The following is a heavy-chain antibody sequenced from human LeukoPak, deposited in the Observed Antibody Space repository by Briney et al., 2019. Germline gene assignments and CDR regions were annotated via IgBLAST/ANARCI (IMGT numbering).Heavy chain of an antibody. V-gene: IGHV3-23*01. CDR3: AKDLGYCSSTSCYYYYMDV. Sequence: PGGSLRLSCAAFGLTFSSYAMSWVRQAPGKGLEWVSAISGSGGSTYYADSVKGRFTISRDNSKNTLYLQMNSLRAEDTAVYYCAKDLGYCSSTSCYYYYMDVWGKGTTVTVSS. J-gene: IGHJ6*03. D-gene: IGHD2-2*01. CDR2: ISGSGGST. CDR1: GLTFSSYA.